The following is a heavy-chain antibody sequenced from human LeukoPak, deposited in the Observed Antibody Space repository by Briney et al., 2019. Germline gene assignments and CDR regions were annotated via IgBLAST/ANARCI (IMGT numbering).Heavy chain of an antibody. J-gene: IGHJ4*02. CDR3: AKSPQAILTGYYTWCFDY. CDR1: GFTFSSYA. D-gene: IGHD3-9*01. Sequence: GGSLRLSCAASGFTFSSYAMSWVRQAPGKWLEWVSAISGSGGTTYYADSVKGRFTISIDKSKNTLYLQMNSLRAEDTAVYYCAKSPQAILTGYYTWCFDYWGQGILVTVSS. CDR2: ISGSGGTT. V-gene: IGHV3-23*01.